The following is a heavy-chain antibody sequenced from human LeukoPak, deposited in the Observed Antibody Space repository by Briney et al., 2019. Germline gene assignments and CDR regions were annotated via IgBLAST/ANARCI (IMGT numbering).Heavy chain of an antibody. V-gene: IGHV1-8*01. CDR3: ARGIGSSWTYYYYYMDV. CDR2: MNPNSGNT. J-gene: IGHJ6*03. Sequence: ASVTVSFKASGYTFTSYDINWVRHATGQGREWRGWMNPNSGNTGYAQKFQGRVTMTRNTSISTAYMELSSLRSEDTAVYYCARGIGSSWTYYYYYMDVWGKGTTVTVSS. D-gene: IGHD6-13*01. CDR1: GYTFTSYD.